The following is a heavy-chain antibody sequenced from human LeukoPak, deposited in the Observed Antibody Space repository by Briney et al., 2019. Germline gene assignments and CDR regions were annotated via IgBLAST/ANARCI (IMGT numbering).Heavy chain of an antibody. D-gene: IGHD2-8*02. CDR3: ARSTGQYDAFDI. Sequence: PSETLSLTCTVSGGSISSYYWSWIRQPPGKGLEWIGYIYYSGSTNYNPSLKSRVTISVDTSKNQFSLKLSSVTAADTAVYYCARSTGQYDAFDIWGQGIMVTVSS. V-gene: IGHV4-59*01. CDR1: GGSISSYY. CDR2: IYYSGST. J-gene: IGHJ3*02.